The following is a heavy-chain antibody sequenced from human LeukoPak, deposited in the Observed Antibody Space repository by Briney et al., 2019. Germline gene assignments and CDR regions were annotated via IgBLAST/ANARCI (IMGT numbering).Heavy chain of an antibody. CDR1: GGTFSSYA. J-gene: IGHJ4*02. CDR2: IIPIFGTA. CDR3: ARAMIQLWAPFDY. V-gene: IGHV1-69*13. Sequence: SVKVSCKASGGTFSSYAISWVRQAPGQGLEWMGGIIPIFGTANYAQKFQGRVTITADEPTSTAYMELSSLGSEDTAVYYCARAMIQLWAPFDYWGQGTLVTVSS. D-gene: IGHD5-18*01.